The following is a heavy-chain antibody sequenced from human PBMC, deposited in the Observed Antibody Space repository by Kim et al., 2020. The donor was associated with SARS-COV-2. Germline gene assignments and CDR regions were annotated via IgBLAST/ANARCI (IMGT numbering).Heavy chain of an antibody. CDR3: ATFRGFYNWNLYSDY. V-gene: IGHV1-24*01. CDR2: FDFEDDET. Sequence: ASVKVSCKVSGSTLSELSMHWVRQAPGKGLEWMGGFDFEDDETTYAQRFQGRVTMVVDTSTDTAYMELSGLTSEDTAVYYCATFRGFYNWNLYSDYWGQG. D-gene: IGHD1-7*01. CDR1: GSTLSELS. J-gene: IGHJ4*02.